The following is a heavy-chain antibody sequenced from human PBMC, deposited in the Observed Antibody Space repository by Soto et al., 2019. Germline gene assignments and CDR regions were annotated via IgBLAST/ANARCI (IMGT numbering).Heavy chain of an antibody. J-gene: IGHJ4*02. CDR2: IGAYNSNT. D-gene: IGHD6-13*01. CDR3: ATAIAATGAADD. CDR1: GSTFTSNG. Sequence: QIHLVQSEAEVKKPGASVKVSCKASGSTFTSNGFTWVRQAPGQGLQWMGWIGAYNSNTNYARKFQGRVTMTTDTSTSTVFMELTSLKSDDTAVYYCATAIAATGAADDWGQGTLVTVSS. V-gene: IGHV1-18*01.